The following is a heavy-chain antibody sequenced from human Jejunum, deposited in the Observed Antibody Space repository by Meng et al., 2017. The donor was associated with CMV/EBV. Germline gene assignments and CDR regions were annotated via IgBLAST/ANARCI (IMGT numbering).Heavy chain of an antibody. CDR1: TFRSYA. V-gene: IGHV1-69*05. CDR2: IIPIFGTP. J-gene: IGHJ4*02. Sequence: TFRSYAISCVRQAPGQGLEWMGKIIPIFGTPIYAQNFQGRVAITMDGSTSTAYMELSSLKSDDTAVYYCARGIRTYYFDSSGYPEEWGQGILVTVSS. D-gene: IGHD3-22*01. CDR3: ARGIRTYYFDSSGYPEE.